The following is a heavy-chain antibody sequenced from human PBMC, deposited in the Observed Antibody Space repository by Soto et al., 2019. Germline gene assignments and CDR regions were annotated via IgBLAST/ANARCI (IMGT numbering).Heavy chain of an antibody. J-gene: IGHJ4*02. Sequence: QVQLVQSGAEVKKPGSSVKVSCKASGGTFSSYTISWVRQAPGQGLEWMGRIIPIIGIANYAQKVQGRVTITADKSTRTAYMELSSVKSEDTALYYCARDRYCSRGRCSTPFDCWGQGTLVTVSS. D-gene: IGHD2-15*01. CDR2: IIPIIGIA. CDR3: ARDRYCSRGRCSTPFDC. CDR1: GGTFSSYT. V-gene: IGHV1-69*08.